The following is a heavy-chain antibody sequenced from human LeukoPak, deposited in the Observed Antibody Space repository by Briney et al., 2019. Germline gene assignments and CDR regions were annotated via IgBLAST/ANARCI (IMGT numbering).Heavy chain of an antibody. CDR2: INTYTGNP. V-gene: IGHV7-4-1*02. J-gene: IGHJ6*03. CDR3: ARAPTEYCTSTNCYYYYYMDV. D-gene: IGHD2-2*01. CDR1: GYTFTSYA. Sequence: ASVKVSCKASGYTFTSYAMNWVRQAPGQGLEWMGWINTYTGNPTYAQGFTGRFVFSLDTSVSTAYLQISSLRAEDTAVYYCARAPTEYCTSTNCYYYYYMDVWGKGTTVTVSS.